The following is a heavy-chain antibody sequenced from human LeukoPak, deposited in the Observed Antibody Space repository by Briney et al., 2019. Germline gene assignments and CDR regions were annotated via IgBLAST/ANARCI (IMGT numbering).Heavy chain of an antibody. J-gene: IGHJ4*02. V-gene: IGHV3-23*01. CDR3: AKNRRSPEYYFDY. D-gene: IGHD2/OR15-2a*01. CDR1: GFTFSTYT. CDR2: ISGDG. Sequence: GGSLRLSCAASGFTFSTYTMAWVRQAPGGGLEWVSGISGDGYYADSVKGRFTISRDNSKNTLYLQMNSLRAEDTAVYYCAKNRRSPEYYFDYWGQGTLVTVSS.